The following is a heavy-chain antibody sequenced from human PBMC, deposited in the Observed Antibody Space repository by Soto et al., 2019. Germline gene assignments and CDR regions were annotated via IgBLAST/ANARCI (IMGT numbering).Heavy chain of an antibody. J-gene: IGHJ4*02. Sequence: ASVKVSCKASGHTFTDYYMYWVRQAPGQGLEWMGWINPKTGGTNYVQKFQGRVTMTRDTSITTAYMGLSRLRSDDTAVYYCARDVVGSDYFDSWGQGTLVTVSS. V-gene: IGHV1-2*02. CDR2: INPKTGGT. CDR1: GHTFTDYY. CDR3: ARDVVGSDYFDS. D-gene: IGHD1-26*01.